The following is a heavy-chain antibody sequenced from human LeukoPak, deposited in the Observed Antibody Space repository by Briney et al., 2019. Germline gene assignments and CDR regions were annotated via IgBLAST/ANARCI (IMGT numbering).Heavy chain of an antibody. CDR1: GFTFSSYW. D-gene: IGHD3-22*01. J-gene: IGHJ5*02. CDR2: ISSSSSTI. V-gene: IGHV3-48*04. Sequence: PGGSLRLSCAASGFTFSSYWMSWVRQAPGKGLEWVSYISSSSSTIYYAGSVKGRFTISRDNAKNSLYLQMNSLRAEDTAVYYCARGLLGSYYYDSSVGNWLDPWGQGTLVTVSS. CDR3: ARGLLGSYYYDSSVGNWLDP.